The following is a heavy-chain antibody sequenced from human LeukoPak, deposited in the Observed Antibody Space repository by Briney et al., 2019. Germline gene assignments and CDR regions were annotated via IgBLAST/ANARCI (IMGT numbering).Heavy chain of an antibody. J-gene: IGHJ3*02. V-gene: IGHV6-1*01. Sequence: SQTLSLTCAISGDSVSSNSAAWDWIRQSPSRGLEWLGRTYYRSKWYNVYATSVKSRITINPDTSKNQFSLQMNSVTPEDTAVYYCARESYYDSSGPSEDAFDIWGQGTMVTVSS. CDR3: ARESYYDSSGPSEDAFDI. CDR2: TYYRSKWYN. CDR1: GDSVSSNSAA. D-gene: IGHD3-22*01.